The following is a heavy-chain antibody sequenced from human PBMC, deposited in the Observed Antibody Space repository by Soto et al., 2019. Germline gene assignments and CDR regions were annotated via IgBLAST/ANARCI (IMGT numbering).Heavy chain of an antibody. Sequence: EVQLVESGGGLVQPGGSLKLSCAASGFTFSGSAMHWVRQASVKGLEWVGRIRSKANSYATAYAASVKGRFTISRDDSKNTAYLQMNSLKTEDTAVYYCTRQRECGYESYGMDVWGQGTTVTVSS. CDR1: GFTFSGSA. CDR3: TRQRECGYESYGMDV. CDR2: IRSKANSYAT. D-gene: IGHD3-22*01. V-gene: IGHV3-73*02. J-gene: IGHJ6*02.